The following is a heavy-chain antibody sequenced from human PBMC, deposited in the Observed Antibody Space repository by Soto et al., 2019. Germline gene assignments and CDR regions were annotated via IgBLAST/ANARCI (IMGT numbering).Heavy chain of an antibody. D-gene: IGHD6-13*01. CDR1: GFTVSSNY. CDR2: IYSGGVT. Sequence: GGSLRLSCSASGFTVSSNYMSWVRQAPGKGLEWVSVIYSGGVTFHADSVKGRFTISRDNSKNTVYLQMNSLRAEDTAVYYCERGNSSWLFDYWGQGSPVLVSS. V-gene: IGHV3-66*01. CDR3: ERGNSSWLFDY. J-gene: IGHJ4*02.